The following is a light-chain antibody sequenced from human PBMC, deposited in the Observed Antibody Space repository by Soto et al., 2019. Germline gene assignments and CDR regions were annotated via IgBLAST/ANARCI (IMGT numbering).Light chain of an antibody. Sequence: ESVLTPSPATLSLSPGERATLSCRASQSVSSYFAWYQQKPGQAPRLLIYDASNRATGIPARLSGRWSGTEFTHTISSLEPEDFAVYYCQQRSSWLTFGQWTTVDIQ. J-gene: IGKJ1*01. CDR1: QSVSSY. CDR3: QQRSSWLT. V-gene: IGKV3-11*01. CDR2: DAS.